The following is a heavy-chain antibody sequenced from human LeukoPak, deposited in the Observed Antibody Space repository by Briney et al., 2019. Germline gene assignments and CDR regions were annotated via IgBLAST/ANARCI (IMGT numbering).Heavy chain of an antibody. CDR3: AKGVYDSSGPPLDY. D-gene: IGHD3-22*01. Sequence: GGSLRLSCAASGFTFSSYAMHWVRQAPGKGLEWVSAISGSGGSTYYADSVKGRFTISRDNSKNTLYLQMNSLRAEDTAVYYCAKGVYDSSGPPLDYWGQGTLVTVSS. V-gene: IGHV3-23*01. CDR1: GFTFSSYA. J-gene: IGHJ4*02. CDR2: ISGSGGST.